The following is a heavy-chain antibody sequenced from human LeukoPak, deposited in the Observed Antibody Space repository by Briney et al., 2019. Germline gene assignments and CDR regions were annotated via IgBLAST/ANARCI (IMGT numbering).Heavy chain of an antibody. CDR3: ARAGEYYDILTGYYPGMYYFDY. V-gene: IGHV3-53*01. D-gene: IGHD3-9*01. CDR1: GFTVSSNY. CDR2: IYSGGST. J-gene: IGHJ4*02. Sequence: GGSLRLSCAASGFTVSSNYMSWVRQAPGEGLEWVSVIYSGGSTYYADSAKGRFTISRDNSKNTLYLQMNSLRAEGTAVYYCARAGEYYDILTGYYPGMYYFDYWGQGTLVTVSS.